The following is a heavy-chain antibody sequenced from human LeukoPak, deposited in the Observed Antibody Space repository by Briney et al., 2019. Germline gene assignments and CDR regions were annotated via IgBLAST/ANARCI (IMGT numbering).Heavy chain of an antibody. J-gene: IGHJ4*02. D-gene: IGHD6-13*01. Sequence: PGGSLRLSCAVSGFSVRGYRMTWVRQAPGKGLEWVANIKQDGSEKNYVDSVKGRFSISRDNAEKSLFLKMNSMRVEDAAVYYCAREWQGGIAAAGTRIEGDYWGQGTLVAVSS. CDR1: GFSVRGYR. V-gene: IGHV3-7*01. CDR2: IKQDGSEK. CDR3: AREWQGGIAAAGTRIEGDY.